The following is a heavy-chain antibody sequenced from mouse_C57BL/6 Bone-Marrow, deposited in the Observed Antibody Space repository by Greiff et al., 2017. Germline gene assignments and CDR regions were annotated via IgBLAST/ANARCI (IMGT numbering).Heavy chain of an antibody. V-gene: IGHV5-9-1*02. CDR2: ISSGGDYI. Sequence: EVMLVESGEGLVKPGGSLKLSCAASGFTFSSYAMSWVRQTPETRLEWVAYISSGGDYIYYADTVKGRFTISRDNARNTLYLQMSSLKSEDTAMYYCTRDDGYWDYWGQGTTLTVSS. D-gene: IGHD2-3*01. CDR1: GFTFSSYA. J-gene: IGHJ2*01. CDR3: TRDDGYWDY.